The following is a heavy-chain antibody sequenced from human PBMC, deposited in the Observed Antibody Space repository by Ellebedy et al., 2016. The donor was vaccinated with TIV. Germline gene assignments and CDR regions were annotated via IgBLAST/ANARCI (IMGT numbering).Heavy chain of an antibody. CDR1: GYTFAGYY. Sequence: AASVKVSCQTSGYTFAGYYIHWVRQAPGQGLEWRGWINPNTGATKYAQKFQGRVTMTRATSISTTYTELSSLRSDDAAVYYCAKALSAYDYYVLDFWGQGTLLTVSS. CDR3: AKALSAYDYYVLDF. CDR2: INPNTGAT. V-gene: IGHV1-2*02. J-gene: IGHJ4*02. D-gene: IGHD3-10*02.